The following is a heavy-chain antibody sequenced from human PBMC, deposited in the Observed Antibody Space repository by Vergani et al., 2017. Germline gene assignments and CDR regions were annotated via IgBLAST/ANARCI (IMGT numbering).Heavy chain of an antibody. Sequence: QVQLVQSGAEVKKPGASVKVSCKASGYIFSSYGISWVRQAPGQGLEWMGWISANNGNSNYAQKLQGRVTMTTDSSTSTAYMELRSLRSDDTAVYYCARDRIAVAGQGYYYYYGMDVWGQGTTVTVSS. J-gene: IGHJ6*02. CDR1: GYIFSSYG. D-gene: IGHD6-19*01. CDR3: ARDRIAVAGQGYYYYYGMDV. CDR2: ISANNGNS. V-gene: IGHV1-18*01.